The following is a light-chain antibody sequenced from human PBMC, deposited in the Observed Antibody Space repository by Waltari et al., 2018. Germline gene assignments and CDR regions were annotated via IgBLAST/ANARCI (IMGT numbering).Light chain of an antibody. CDR2: AAS. V-gene: IGKV1-39*01. Sequence: DIQMTQSPSSLSASVGDRVTITCRPSQSIDKFLNWYQKKPGKAPDLLIYAASTLQAGVPSRFSGSGYGTDFTLTITSLHPEDFATYYCQPTYTSLAWTFGQGTKVEIK. CDR1: QSIDKF. CDR3: QPTYTSLAWT. J-gene: IGKJ1*01.